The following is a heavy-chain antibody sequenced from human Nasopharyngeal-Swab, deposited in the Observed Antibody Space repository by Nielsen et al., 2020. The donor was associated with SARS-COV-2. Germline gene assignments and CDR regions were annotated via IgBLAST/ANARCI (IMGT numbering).Heavy chain of an antibody. D-gene: IGHD3-16*02. J-gene: IGHJ6*02. Sequence: ASVKVSCKASGYTFTSYYMHWVRQAPGQGLEWMGIINPSGGSTSYAQKFQGRVTMTRDTSTSTVYMELSSLRSEDTAVYYCARGGGDVGGWGYVWGSYRSPLDVWGQGTTVTVSS. CDR3: ARGGGDVGGWGYVWGSYRSPLDV. CDR2: INPSGGST. CDR1: GYTFTSYY. V-gene: IGHV1-46*01.